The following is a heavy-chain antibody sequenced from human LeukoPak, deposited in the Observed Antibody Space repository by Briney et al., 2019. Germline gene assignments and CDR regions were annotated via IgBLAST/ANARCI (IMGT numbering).Heavy chain of an antibody. CDR3: ARADYYDSSGYYLTPYY. J-gene: IGHJ4*02. V-gene: IGHV1-46*01. Sequence: GASVKVSCKASGYTFTSYYMHWVRQAPGQGLEWMGIINPSGGSTSYAQKFQGRVTMTRDTSTSTAYMELRSLRSDDTAVYYCARADYYDSSGYYLTPYYWGQGTLVTVSS. CDR1: GYTFTSYY. D-gene: IGHD3-22*01. CDR2: INPSGGST.